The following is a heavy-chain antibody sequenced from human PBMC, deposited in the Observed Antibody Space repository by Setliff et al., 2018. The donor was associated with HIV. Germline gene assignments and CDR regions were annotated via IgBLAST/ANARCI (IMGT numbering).Heavy chain of an antibody. Sequence: PSETLSLTCNVSGGSIRSSSYYWGWIRQPPGKGLEWIGSIYYRGSTYYNPSLKSRFTISRDNTKNSLYLQMNSLRAEDTAVYYCATLPAAIVSSTYYFDYWGQGTLVTVSS. CDR1: GGSIRSSSYY. D-gene: IGHD6-13*01. CDR2: IYYRGST. J-gene: IGHJ4*02. V-gene: IGHV4-39*01. CDR3: ATLPAAIVSSTYYFDY.